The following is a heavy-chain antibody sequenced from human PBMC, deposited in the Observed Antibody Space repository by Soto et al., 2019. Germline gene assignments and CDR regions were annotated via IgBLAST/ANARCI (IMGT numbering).Heavy chain of an antibody. CDR1: GYTFTSYA. D-gene: IGHD3-22*01. J-gene: IGHJ4*02. CDR3: ARAWYDSSGWPPLDY. Sequence: QVQLVQSGAEEKKPGASVKVSCKASGYTFTSYAMHWVRQAPGQRLEWMGWINAGNGNTKYSQKFQGRVTITRDTSASTAYMELSSLRSEDTAVYYCARAWYDSSGWPPLDYWGQGTPVTVSS. V-gene: IGHV1-3*05. CDR2: INAGNGNT.